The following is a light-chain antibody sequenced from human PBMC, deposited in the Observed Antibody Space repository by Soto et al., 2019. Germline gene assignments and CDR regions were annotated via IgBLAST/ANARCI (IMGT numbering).Light chain of an antibody. V-gene: IGLV2-11*01. J-gene: IGLJ1*01. Sequence: QSVLTQPRSVSGSPGQSVTISCTGTSSDIGGYYYVSWYQQHPGKAPNLMIYDVTKRPSGVPDRFSGSKSGTTASLTISGLQAEDEADYYCFSYAGSYTFYVFGTGTKV. CDR2: DVT. CDR3: FSYAGSYTFYV. CDR1: SSDIGGYYY.